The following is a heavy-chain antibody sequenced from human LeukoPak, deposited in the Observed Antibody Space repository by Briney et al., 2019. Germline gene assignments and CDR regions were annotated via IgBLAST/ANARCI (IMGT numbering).Heavy chain of an antibody. CDR3: ARDRVQLADAFDI. V-gene: IGHV3-21*01. Sequence: GGSLRLSCAASGFTFSSYSMNWVRQAPGKGLEWVSSISSSSSYIYYADSVKGRFTISRDNAKNSLYRQMNSLRAEDTAVYYCARDRVQLADAFDIWGQGTMVTVSS. CDR2: ISSSSSYI. D-gene: IGHD1-1*01. CDR1: GFTFSSYS. J-gene: IGHJ3*02.